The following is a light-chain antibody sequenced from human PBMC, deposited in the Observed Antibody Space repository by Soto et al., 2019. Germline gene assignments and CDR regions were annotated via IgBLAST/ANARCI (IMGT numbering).Light chain of an antibody. CDR3: RQGYSSPRT. CDR1: QTIRKF. Sequence: DIEMTQSPSSLSAAVGDRVTITCRASQTIRKFLNWYQQKPGKAPELLIYGGYSLQRGVPSRFRGSGSGTDFILTITSLQPEDSATYYCRQGYSSPRTFGQGTKVDIK. CDR2: GGY. V-gene: IGKV1-39*01. J-gene: IGKJ1*01.